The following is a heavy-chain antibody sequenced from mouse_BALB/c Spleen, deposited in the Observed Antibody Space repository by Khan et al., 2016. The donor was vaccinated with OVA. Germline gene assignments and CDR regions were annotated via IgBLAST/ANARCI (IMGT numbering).Heavy chain of an antibody. V-gene: IGHV1S132*01. J-gene: IGHJ4*01. D-gene: IGHD1-1*01. CDR1: GYIFTSYW. CDR2: IYPETGST. CDR3: ARSDYGSIYAMDY. Sequence: QVQLKESGAELVRPGASVKLSCKTSGYIFTSYWIHWVKQRSGQGLAWIARIYPETGSTYYNEKFKGKATLTAATSSSTAYMQHSRLKSEDSAVSFCARSDYGSIYAMDYWGQGTSVTVSS.